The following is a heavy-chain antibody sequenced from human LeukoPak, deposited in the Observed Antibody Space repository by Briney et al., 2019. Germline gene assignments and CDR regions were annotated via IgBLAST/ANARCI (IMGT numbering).Heavy chain of an antibody. CDR2: IKQDGSEK. Sequence: GGSLRLSCAASGFTLSSYWMSWVRQAPGKGLEWVANIKQDGSEKYYVDSVKGRFTISRDNAKNSLYLQMNSLRAEDTAVYYCARDYYDSSGYYYRLAFDIWGQGTMVTVSS. CDR1: GFTLSSYW. V-gene: IGHV3-7*01. J-gene: IGHJ3*02. CDR3: ARDYYDSSGYYYRLAFDI. D-gene: IGHD3-22*01.